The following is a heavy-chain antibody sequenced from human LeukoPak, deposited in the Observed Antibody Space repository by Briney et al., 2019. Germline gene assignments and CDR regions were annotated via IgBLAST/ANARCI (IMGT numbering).Heavy chain of an antibody. CDR3: AKDLSSAITSALVLDV. Sequence: GRSLRLSCAASGFTFDDYAMHWVRQAPWKGLEWVSGITWNRDNIGYGDSVKGRFTISRDNVKNVLYLQMTSLRPEDTALYYCAKDLSSAITSALVLDVWGQGTTVIVSS. J-gene: IGHJ6*02. CDR2: ITWNRDNI. D-gene: IGHD3-22*01. CDR1: GFTFDDYA. V-gene: IGHV3-9*01.